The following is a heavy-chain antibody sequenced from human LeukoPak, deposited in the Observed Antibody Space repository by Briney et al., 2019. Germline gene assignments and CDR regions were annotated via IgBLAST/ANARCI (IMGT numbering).Heavy chain of an antibody. V-gene: IGHV1-18*04. Sequence: ASVKVSCKASGYTFTGYYMHWVRQAPGQGLEWMGWISAYKGNTNYAQNLQGRVTMTTDTSTSTAYMELRSLRSDDTAVYYCASSTDYGDYAAFDIWGQGTMITVSS. J-gene: IGHJ3*02. D-gene: IGHD4-17*01. CDR1: GYTFTGYY. CDR2: ISAYKGNT. CDR3: ASSTDYGDYAAFDI.